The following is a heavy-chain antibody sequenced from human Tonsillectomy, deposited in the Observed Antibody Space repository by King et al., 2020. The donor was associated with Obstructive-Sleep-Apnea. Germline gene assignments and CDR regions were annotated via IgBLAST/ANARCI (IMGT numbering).Heavy chain of an antibody. CDR1: GFTFSSYW. Sequence: VQLVESGGDLVQPGGSLRLSCAASGFTFSSYWMHWVRQAPGKGLVWVSRMNSDGRSTSYADSVKGRFTISRDNAKNTLYLQMNSLRAEDTAVYYCARLQSYDDFWSGYPGLDYWGQGTLVTVSS. D-gene: IGHD3-3*01. CDR2: MNSDGRST. CDR3: ARLQSYDDFWSGYPGLDY. J-gene: IGHJ4*02. V-gene: IGHV3-74*01.